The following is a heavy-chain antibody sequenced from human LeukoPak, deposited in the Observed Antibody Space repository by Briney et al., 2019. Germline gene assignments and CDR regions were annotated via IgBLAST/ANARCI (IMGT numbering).Heavy chain of an antibody. CDR1: GFTFSNSG. D-gene: IGHD3-10*02. CDR3: AREISMFVNAFDL. Sequence: SGGSLRLSCAASGFTFSNSGMHCVRQAPGKGLEWVAVIWYDGSNEYYADAVKGRFIISRDNSKNTVHLQMNSPRVEDTSVYYCAREISMFVNAFDLWGQGTLVAVSS. J-gene: IGHJ3*01. V-gene: IGHV3-33*01. CDR2: IWYDGSNE.